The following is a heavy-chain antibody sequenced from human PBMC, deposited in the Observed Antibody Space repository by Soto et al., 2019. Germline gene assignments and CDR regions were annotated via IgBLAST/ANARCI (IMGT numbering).Heavy chain of an antibody. CDR1: CAFASGNN. Sequence: SEALFPTKTVSCAFASGNNKCVSRAPPGEQQGMGGFKYYSGAANYNPSLKRRVTMSVDTSMNEFSLTLSSATAADTAMYYCARYKRMIADFWGQGTLVTVS. D-gene: IGHD3-22*01. CDR2: KYYSGAA. V-gene: IGHV4-59*08. J-gene: IGHJ4*02. CDR3: ARYKRMIADF.